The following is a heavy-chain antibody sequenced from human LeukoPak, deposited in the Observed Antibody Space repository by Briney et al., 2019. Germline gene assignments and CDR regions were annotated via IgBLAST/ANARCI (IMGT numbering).Heavy chain of an antibody. CDR3: ARVPEGTKDAFDI. D-gene: IGHD1-14*01. CDR2: IIPIFGTA. J-gene: IGHJ3*02. Sequence: SVKVSCKASGGTFSSYAISWVRQAPGQGLEWMGRIIPIFGTANYAQKFQGRVTITTDESTSTAYMELSSLRSEDTAVYYCARVPEGTKDAFDIWGQGTVVTVSS. V-gene: IGHV1-69*05. CDR1: GGTFSSYA.